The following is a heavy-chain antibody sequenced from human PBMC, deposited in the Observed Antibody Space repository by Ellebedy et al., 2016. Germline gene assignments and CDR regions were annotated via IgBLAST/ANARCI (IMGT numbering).Heavy chain of an antibody. D-gene: IGHD6-19*01. CDR1: GFTFSSYA. V-gene: IGHV3-23*01. J-gene: IGHJ5*02. CDR3: AKDLSGWLGRGFDP. Sequence: GESLKISCAASGFTFSSYAMTWVRQAPGKGLEWVSSISGTGGSTNYADSVKGRFTISKDISKNTLYLQMNSLRGDDTAVYYCAKDLSGWLGRGFDPWGQGTLVSISS. CDR2: ISGTGGST.